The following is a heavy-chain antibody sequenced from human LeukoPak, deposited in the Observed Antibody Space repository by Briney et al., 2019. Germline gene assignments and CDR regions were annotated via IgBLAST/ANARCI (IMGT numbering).Heavy chain of an antibody. D-gene: IGHD3-10*01. Sequence: GGSLRLSCAASGFTFSSYEMNWVRQAPGKGLGWVPYISSSGSTIYYADSVKGRFTISRDNAKNSLYLQMNSLRAEDTAVYYCARTYYYGSGSYNYWGQGTLVTVSS. CDR1: GFTFSSYE. CDR3: ARTYYYGSGSYNY. V-gene: IGHV3-48*03. CDR2: ISSSGSTI. J-gene: IGHJ4*02.